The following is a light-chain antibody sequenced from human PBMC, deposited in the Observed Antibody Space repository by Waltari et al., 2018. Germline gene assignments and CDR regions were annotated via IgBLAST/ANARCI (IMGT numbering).Light chain of an antibody. Sequence: SSELTQDPAVSVALGQTVSITCQGDSLRRYYASWYQQKPRQAPLLVIYGKNSRPPGIPDRFACSRSGNTASLTITGAQAEDEADYYCNSRDSNNNRVFFGGGTKLTVL. CDR2: GKN. V-gene: IGLV3-19*01. CDR3: NSRDSNNNRVF. J-gene: IGLJ2*01. CDR1: SLRRYY.